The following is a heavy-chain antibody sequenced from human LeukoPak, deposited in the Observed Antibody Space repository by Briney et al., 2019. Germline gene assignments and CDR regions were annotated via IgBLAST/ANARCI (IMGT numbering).Heavy chain of an antibody. CDR2: IHSSGST. D-gene: IGHD2-15*01. Sequence: SETLSLTCTVSGGTINNPNYYWTCLRQHPGKALEWIGYIHSSGSTFYSPSLKSRLTTSLDTSNNQFSLKLNSVTAADTAVYYCARDSAYCSGGRCPKWFDPWGQGALVTVSS. CDR1: GGTINNPNYY. CDR3: ARDSAYCSGGRCPKWFDP. J-gene: IGHJ5*02. V-gene: IGHV4-31*03.